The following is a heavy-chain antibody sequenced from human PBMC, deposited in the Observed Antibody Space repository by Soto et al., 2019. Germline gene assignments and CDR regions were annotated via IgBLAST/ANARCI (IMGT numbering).Heavy chain of an antibody. CDR3: ARHSLIESPLYVLDV. J-gene: IGHJ6*02. Sequence: GESLKISCKASGYIFDNHWIGWVRQMPGKGLEWMGIIFPSDSDTRYSPSFQGQVTISADKSITTAYLQWSSLKASDTAKYYCARHSLIESPLYVLDVWGQGTTVTVSS. D-gene: IGHD3-16*01. V-gene: IGHV5-51*01. CDR2: IFPSDSDT. CDR1: GYIFDNHW.